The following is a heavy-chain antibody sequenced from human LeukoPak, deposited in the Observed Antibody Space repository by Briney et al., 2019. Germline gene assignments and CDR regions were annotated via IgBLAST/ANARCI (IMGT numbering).Heavy chain of an antibody. D-gene: IGHD1-26*01. CDR2: IYPGDFDT. Sequence: PGGSLRLSCQASGYSFTSYWIGWVRQMPGKGLEWMGIIYPGDFDTRYRPSFQGQVTISADTSIRTAFLQWSSLKASDTAIYYCVRQGVGLPGDYWGQGIQVTVSS. V-gene: IGHV5-51*01. CDR3: VRQGVGLPGDY. CDR1: GYSFTSYW. J-gene: IGHJ4*01.